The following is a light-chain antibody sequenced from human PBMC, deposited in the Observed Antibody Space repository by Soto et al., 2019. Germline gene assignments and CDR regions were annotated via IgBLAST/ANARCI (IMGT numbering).Light chain of an antibody. CDR1: RSINTW. CDR2: KSS. V-gene: IGKV1-5*03. CDR3: QQYNSYPVT. J-gene: IGKJ2*01. Sequence: DIQMTQSPSTLSASVGERATITSRASRSINTWLAWYRQKPGKAPNLLIYKSSSLESGVPLRFSGSGSGTEFTLTISSLQPDDFATYYCQQYNSYPVTFGQGTKLEIK.